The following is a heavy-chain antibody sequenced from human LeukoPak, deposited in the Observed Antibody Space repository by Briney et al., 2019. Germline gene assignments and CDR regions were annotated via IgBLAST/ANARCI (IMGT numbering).Heavy chain of an antibody. CDR2: ISAYNGNT. D-gene: IGHD3-16*01. J-gene: IGHJ4*02. CDR3: ARGRGSCPEMPLDY. CDR1: GYTFPSYG. V-gene: IGHV1-18*01. Sequence: ASVKVSCKASGYTFPSYGFSWVRQAPGQGLEWMGWISAYNGNTNYAQNLQGRVTMTRDTSTNTLYLEMRSLRSDGTAVYCCARGRGSCPEMPLDYWGQGTLVTVSS.